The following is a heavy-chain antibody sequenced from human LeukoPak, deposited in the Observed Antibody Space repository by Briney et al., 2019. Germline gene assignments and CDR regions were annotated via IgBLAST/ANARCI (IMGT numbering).Heavy chain of an antibody. CDR1: GGSISSSSYY. V-gene: IGHV4-39*01. D-gene: IGHD2-2*01. J-gene: IGHJ4*02. CDR3: ARLEGGYCSSTSCYFYY. CDR2: IYYSGST. Sequence: PSETLSLTCTVSGGSISSSSYYWGWIRQPPGKGLEWIGSIYYSGSTYYNPSLKSRVTISVDTSKNQFSLKLSSVTAADTAVYYCARLEGGYCSSTSCYFYYWGQGTLVTVSS.